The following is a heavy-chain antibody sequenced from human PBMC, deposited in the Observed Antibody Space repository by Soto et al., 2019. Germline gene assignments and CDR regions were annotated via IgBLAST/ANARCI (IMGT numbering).Heavy chain of an antibody. CDR3: ARGDILTGTERYHIDY. CDR2: INPNSGGT. CDR1: GYTFTGYY. Sequence: ASVKVSCKASGYTFTGYYMHWVRQAPGQGLEWMGWINPNSGGTNYAQKFQGWVTMTRDTSISTAYMELSRLRSDDTAVYYCARGDILTGTERYHIDYWGQGTLVTVSS. J-gene: IGHJ4*02. V-gene: IGHV1-2*04. D-gene: IGHD3-9*01.